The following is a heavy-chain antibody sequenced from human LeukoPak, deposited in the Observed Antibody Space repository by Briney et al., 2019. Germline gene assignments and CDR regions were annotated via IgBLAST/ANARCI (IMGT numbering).Heavy chain of an antibody. CDR2: ISGSGSII. CDR3: ARGYRELRDY. J-gene: IGHJ4*02. V-gene: IGHV3-48*01. CDR1: GFTFSSYG. D-gene: IGHD1-26*01. Sequence: PGGSLRLSCAASGFTFSSYGMNWVRQAPGKGLEWVSHISGSGSIIYYADSVEGRFTISRDNAQNSLYLQMNSLRAEDTAVYYCARGYRELRDYWGQGTLVTVSS.